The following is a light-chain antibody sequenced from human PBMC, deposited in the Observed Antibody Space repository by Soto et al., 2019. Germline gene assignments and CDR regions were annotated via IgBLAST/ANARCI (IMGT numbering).Light chain of an antibody. V-gene: IGKV3-20*01. CDR1: QSFSSSY. Sequence: EIVLTQSPGTLSLSPGERATLSCRVSQSFSSSYLAWYQQKPGQAPRLLIYGASSRATGIPDRFSGSGSGTDFTVTISSLEPEDFAVYYCQHYGSALFTFGPGTKVDVK. CDR2: GAS. CDR3: QHYGSALFT. J-gene: IGKJ3*01.